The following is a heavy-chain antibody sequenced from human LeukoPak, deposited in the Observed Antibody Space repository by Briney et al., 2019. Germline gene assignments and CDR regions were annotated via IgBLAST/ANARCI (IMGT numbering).Heavy chain of an antibody. CDR3: AKKRWIDAVAGTFDY. D-gene: IGHD6-19*01. Sequence: PGGSLRLSCAASGFTFSSYAMSWVRQAPGKGLEWVSDIRGSGGSTYYADSVKGRFTIYRDNSKNMVYLQINSLRAEDTAVYYCAKKRWIDAVAGTFDYWGQGTLVTVSS. V-gene: IGHV3-23*01. CDR2: IRGSGGST. CDR1: GFTFSSYA. J-gene: IGHJ4*02.